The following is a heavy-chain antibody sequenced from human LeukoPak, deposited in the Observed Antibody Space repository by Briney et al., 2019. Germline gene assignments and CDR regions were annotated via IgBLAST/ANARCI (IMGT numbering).Heavy chain of an antibody. CDR3: ARGTPMATNYYFDY. CDR2: INHSGST. J-gene: IGHJ4*02. CDR1: GGSFSAYY. V-gene: IGHV4-34*01. Sequence: WETLSLTCAAYGGSFSAYYWSWIRQPPGKGLEWMGEINHSGSTNYNPSLKSRVTISVDTSKNQFSLKLSSVTAADTAVYYCARGTPMATNYYFDYWGQGTLATVSA. D-gene: IGHD5-18*01.